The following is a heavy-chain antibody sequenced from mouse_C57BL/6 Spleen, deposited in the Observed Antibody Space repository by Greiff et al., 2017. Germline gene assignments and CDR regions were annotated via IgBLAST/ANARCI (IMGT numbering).Heavy chain of an antibody. CDR3: ARSGTFDY. CDR2: IYPGDGDT. D-gene: IGHD4-1*01. Sequence: VQLQESGPELVKPGASVKISCKASGYAFSSSWMNWVKQRPGKGLEWIGRIYPGDGDTNYNGKFKGKATLTADTSSSTAYMQLSSLTSEDSAVYFCARSGTFDYWGQGTTLTVSS. V-gene: IGHV1-82*01. CDR1: GYAFSSSW. J-gene: IGHJ2*01.